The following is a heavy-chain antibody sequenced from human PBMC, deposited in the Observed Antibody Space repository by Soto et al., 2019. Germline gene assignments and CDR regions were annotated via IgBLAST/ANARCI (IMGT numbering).Heavy chain of an antibody. J-gene: IGHJ6*03. D-gene: IGHD2-2*01. Sequence: ASVKVSCKASGYTLTSYGISWVRQAPGQGLEWMGWISAYNGNTNYAQKLQGRVTMTTDTSTSTAYMELRSLRSDDTAVYYCAREGTSDYYYYKDVWGKGTTVTVSS. CDR2: ISAYNGNT. V-gene: IGHV1-18*01. CDR3: AREGTSDYYYYKDV. CDR1: GYTLTSYG.